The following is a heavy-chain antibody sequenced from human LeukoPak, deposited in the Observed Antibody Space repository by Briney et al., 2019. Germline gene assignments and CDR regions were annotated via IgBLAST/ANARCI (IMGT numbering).Heavy chain of an antibody. CDR3: ASFVQSEPGRGQGECKGTPYYGSGSYKKDYYYYYGMDV. V-gene: IGHV1-2*02. CDR1: GYTFTGYY. CDR2: INPNSGGT. J-gene: IGHJ6*02. D-gene: IGHD3-10*01. Sequence: GASVKVSCKASGYTFTGYYMHWVRQAPGQGLEWMGWINPNSGGTNYAQKFQGRVTMTRDTSISTAYMELSRLRSDDTAVYYCASFVQSEPGRGQGECKGTPYYGSGSYKKDYYYYYGMDVWGQGTTVTVSS.